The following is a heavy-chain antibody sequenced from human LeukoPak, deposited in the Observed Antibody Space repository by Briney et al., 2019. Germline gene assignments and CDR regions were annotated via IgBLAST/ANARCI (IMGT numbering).Heavy chain of an antibody. V-gene: IGHV3-23*01. D-gene: IGHD2-8*02. J-gene: IGHJ4*02. Sequence: GGSLRLSCAASGFTFSSYAMSWVRQAPGKGLECISDFSGSGGSTYYADSVKGRFTISRDNSKNTLYLQMNSLRAEDTAIYYCATYRQVLLPFESWGQGALVTVSS. CDR2: FSGSGGST. CDR3: ATYRQVLLPFES. CDR1: GFTFSSYA.